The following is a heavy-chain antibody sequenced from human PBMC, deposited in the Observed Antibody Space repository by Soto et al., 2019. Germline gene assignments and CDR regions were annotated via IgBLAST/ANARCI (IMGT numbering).Heavy chain of an antibody. CDR1: GYTFTSYG. CDR3: ARDRDIVVVPAAIPESRFDP. V-gene: IGHV1-18*04. J-gene: IGHJ5*02. Sequence: ASVKVSCKASGYTFTSYGISWVRQAPGQGLEWMGWISAYNGNTNYAQKLQGRVTMTTDTSTSTAYMELRSLRSDDTAVYYCARDRDIVVVPAAIPESRFDPWGQGTLVTVSS. D-gene: IGHD2-2*02. CDR2: ISAYNGNT.